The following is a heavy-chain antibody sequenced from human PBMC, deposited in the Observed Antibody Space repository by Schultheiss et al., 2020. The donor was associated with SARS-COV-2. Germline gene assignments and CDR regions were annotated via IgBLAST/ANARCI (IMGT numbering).Heavy chain of an antibody. CDR1: GFTFSSYT. CDR2: ISDSSSYI. Sequence: GGSLRLSCAASGFTFSSYTMNWVRQAPGKGLEWVSSISDSSSYIYYADSVKGRSTISRDKSKSTLYLQMNSLRVEDTAIYYCARADDYGGNSLDQWGQGSLVTVSS. D-gene: IGHD4-23*01. CDR3: ARADDYGGNSLDQ. V-gene: IGHV3-21*04. J-gene: IGHJ4*02.